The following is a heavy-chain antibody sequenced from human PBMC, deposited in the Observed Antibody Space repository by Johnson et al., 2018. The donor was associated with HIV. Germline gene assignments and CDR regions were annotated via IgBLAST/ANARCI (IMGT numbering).Heavy chain of an antibody. J-gene: IGHJ3*02. D-gene: IGHD6-13*01. CDR1: GFTFSSYA. CDR3: ARPVIVATGDAFDT. Sequence: VQLVESGGGLVQPGGSLRLSCAASGFTFSSYAMSWVRQAPGKGLEWVSAISGSGGSTYYADSVKGRFTISRDISKNTLFLQMNSLRAEATAVYYCARPVIVATGDAFDTWGQGTMVTVSS. V-gene: IGHV3-23*04. CDR2: ISGSGGST.